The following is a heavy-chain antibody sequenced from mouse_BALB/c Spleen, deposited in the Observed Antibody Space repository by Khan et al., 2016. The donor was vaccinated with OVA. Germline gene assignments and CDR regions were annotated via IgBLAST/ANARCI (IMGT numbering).Heavy chain of an antibody. CDR3: ARYFGSRFAY. V-gene: IGHV1-80*01. J-gene: IGHJ3*01. CDR2: IFPGNDDA. CDR1: GYTFSSSW. Sequence: QVQLQQPGAELVRPGSSVKISCKASGYTFSSSWMNWVKQRPGQGLEWTGQIFPGNDDADYYGKFKGKATLTADKSSRTAYMQLTSLTSDDSAVYFWARYFGSRFAYWGQGTLVTVSA. D-gene: IGHD1-1*01.